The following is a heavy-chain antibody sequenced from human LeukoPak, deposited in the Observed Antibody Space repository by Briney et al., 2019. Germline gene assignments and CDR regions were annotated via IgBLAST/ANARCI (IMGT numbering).Heavy chain of an antibody. CDR2: IYYSGST. CDR1: GGSISSGDYY. D-gene: IGHD4-17*01. J-gene: IGHJ4*02. Sequence: PSQTLSLTCTVSGGSISSGDYYWSWLRQPPGKGLEWIGYIYYSGSTYYNPSLKSRVTISVDTSKNQFSLKLSSVTAADTAVYYCARVMECRYDYGDCTPDPYFDYWGQGTLVTVSS. CDR3: ARVMECRYDYGDCTPDPYFDY. V-gene: IGHV4-30-4*08.